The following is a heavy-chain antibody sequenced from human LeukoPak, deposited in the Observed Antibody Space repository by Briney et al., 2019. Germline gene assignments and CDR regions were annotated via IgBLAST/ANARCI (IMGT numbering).Heavy chain of an antibody. CDR3: ARDGPPRSPTSGWFDP. CDR1: GFTFSSYA. CDR2: ISGSGGST. Sequence: GGSLRLSCAASGFTFSSYAMSWVRQAPGKGLEWVSAISGSGGSTYYADSVKGRFTISRDNSKNTLYLQMSSLRAEDTAIYYCARDGPPRSPTSGWFDPWGQGTLVTVSS. V-gene: IGHV3-23*01. D-gene: IGHD2-15*01. J-gene: IGHJ5*02.